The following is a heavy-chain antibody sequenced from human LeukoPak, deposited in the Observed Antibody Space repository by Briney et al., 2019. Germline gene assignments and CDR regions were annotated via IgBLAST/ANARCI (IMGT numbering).Heavy chain of an antibody. V-gene: IGHV1-69*13. CDR3: AREGYYYGSGSYFNY. CDR2: IIPIFGTA. D-gene: IGHD3-10*01. J-gene: IGHJ4*02. Sequence: ASVKVSCKASGGTFSSYAISWVRQAPGQGLEWMGGIIPIFGTANYAQKFQGRVTITAGESTSAAYMELSSLRSEDTAVYYCAREGYYYGSGSYFNYWGQGTLVTVSS. CDR1: GGTFSSYA.